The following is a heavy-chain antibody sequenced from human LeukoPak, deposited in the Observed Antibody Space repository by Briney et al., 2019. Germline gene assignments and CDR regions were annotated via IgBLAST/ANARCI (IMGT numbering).Heavy chain of an antibody. D-gene: IGHD3-3*02. CDR2: IYYSGST. CDR3: ARGPFYSSPDY. Sequence: SETLSLTCTVSGGSISSSSYYWGWIRQPPGKGLEWIGSIYYSGSTYYNPSLKSRVTISVDTSKNQFSLKLSSVTAADTAVYYCARGPFYSSPDYWGQGTLVTVSS. J-gene: IGHJ4*02. CDR1: GGSISSSSYY. V-gene: IGHV4-39*01.